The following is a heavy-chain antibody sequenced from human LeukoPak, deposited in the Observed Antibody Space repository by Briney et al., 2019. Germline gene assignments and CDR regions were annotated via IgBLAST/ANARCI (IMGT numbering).Heavy chain of an antibody. J-gene: IGHJ4*02. CDR2: ISYDGSNK. Sequence: PGGSLRLSCAASGFTFSSYTMDWVRQAPGKGLEWVAVISYDGSNKYYADSVEGRFTISRDNSKNTLYLQMNSLRAEDTAVYYCARDRFDYWGQGTLVTVSS. V-gene: IGHV3-30-3*01. CDR3: ARDRFDY. CDR1: GFTFSSYT.